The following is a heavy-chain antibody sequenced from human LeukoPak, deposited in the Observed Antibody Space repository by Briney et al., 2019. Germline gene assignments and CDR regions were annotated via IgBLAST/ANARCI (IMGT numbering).Heavy chain of an antibody. D-gene: IGHD6-19*01. J-gene: IGHJ4*02. CDR1: GDSVSSSSAT. CDR3: ARAPHGSGCDY. Sequence: SQTLSLTCAISGDSVSSSSATWIWLRQSPSSGLEWLGRTYYYSSTWYNDYGLSVRSRITVNPDTSTNQFSLQLNSVTPDDTAVYYCARAPHGSGCDYWSQGTLVTVSS. CDR2: TYYYSSTWYN. V-gene: IGHV6-1*01.